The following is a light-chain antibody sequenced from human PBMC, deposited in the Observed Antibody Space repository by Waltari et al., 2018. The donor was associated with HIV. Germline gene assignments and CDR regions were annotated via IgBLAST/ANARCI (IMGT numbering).Light chain of an antibody. J-gene: IGLJ3*02. CDR3: QSYEV. CDR2: EDN. V-gene: IGLV6-57*03. CDR1: SGSLASTY. Sequence: NFMLTQPHSVSESPGKTVTISCTRSSGSLASTYVQWYQQRPGSAPTTVIYEDNQRPSGVPDRFSGSIDSSSNSASLTISGLKTEDEADYYCQSYEVFGGGTKLTVL.